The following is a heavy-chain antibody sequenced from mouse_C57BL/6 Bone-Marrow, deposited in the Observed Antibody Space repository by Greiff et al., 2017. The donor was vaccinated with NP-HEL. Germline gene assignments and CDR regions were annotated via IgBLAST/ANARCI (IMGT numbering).Heavy chain of an antibody. CDR2: IGYSGTT. V-gene: IGHV3-1*01. Sequence: EVQLLESGPGMVEPSQSLSLTCTVTGYSFTSCYDCHWLRHFPGNKLERMGYIGYSGTTYYNASIKSRIPITHDTSKNHFILKLNSVTTEDTATYYCGRGTNWDDYYDDWGQGTTLTVSS. J-gene: IGHJ2*01. CDR1: GYSFTSCYD. CDR3: GRGTNWDDYYDD. D-gene: IGHD4-1*01.